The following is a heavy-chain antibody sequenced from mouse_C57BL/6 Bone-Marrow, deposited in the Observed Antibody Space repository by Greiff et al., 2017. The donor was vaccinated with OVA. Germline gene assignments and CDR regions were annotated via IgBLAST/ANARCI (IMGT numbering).Heavy chain of an antibody. CDR3: ARHGLGSWFAY. V-gene: IGHV5-12*01. CDR2: ISNGGGST. J-gene: IGHJ3*01. CDR1: GFTFSDYY. Sequence: EVKLMESGGGLVQPGGSLKLSCAASGFTFSDYYMYWVRQTPEKRLEWVAYISNGGGSTYYPDTVKGRFTISRDNAKNTLYLQMSRLKSEDTAMYYCARHGLGSWFAYWGQGTLVTVSA. D-gene: IGHD4-1*01.